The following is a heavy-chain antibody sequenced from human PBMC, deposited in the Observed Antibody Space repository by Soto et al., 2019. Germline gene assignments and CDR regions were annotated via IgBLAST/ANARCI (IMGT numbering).Heavy chain of an antibody. CDR3: VKGVRGYSYGYEIDP. CDR2: ISSNGGST. J-gene: IGHJ5*02. CDR1: GFTFSSYA. D-gene: IGHD5-18*01. V-gene: IGHV3-64D*08. Sequence: GGSLRLSCSASGFTFSSYAMHWVRQAPGKGLEYVSAISSNGGSTYYADSVKGRFTISRDNSKNTLYLQMSSLRAEDTAVYYCVKGVRGYSYGYEIDPWGQGTLVTVSS.